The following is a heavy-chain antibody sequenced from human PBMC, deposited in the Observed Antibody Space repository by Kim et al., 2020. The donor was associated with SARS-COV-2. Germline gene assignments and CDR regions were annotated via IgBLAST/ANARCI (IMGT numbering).Heavy chain of an antibody. Sequence: SETLSLTCTVSGGSISSGDYYWSWIRQPPGKGLEWIGYIYYSGSTYDNPSLKSRVTISVDTSKNQFSLKLSSVTAADTAVYYCARGVATPAVNWFDPWGQGTLVTVSS. CDR1: GGSISSGDYY. J-gene: IGHJ5*02. CDR3: ARGVATPAVNWFDP. CDR2: IYYSGST. V-gene: IGHV4-30-4*01. D-gene: IGHD5-12*01.